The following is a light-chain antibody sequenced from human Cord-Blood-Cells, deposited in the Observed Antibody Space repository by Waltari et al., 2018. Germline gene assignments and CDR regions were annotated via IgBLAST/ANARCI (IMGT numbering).Light chain of an antibody. V-gene: IGKV1-33*01. CDR1: QDNSNY. Sequence: DIQLTQSPSSLSASVGDRVTITGQATQDNSNYLNWDQQKPGKAPKLLIYDASNLETGVPSRFSGSGSGTDFTFTISSLQPEDIATYYCQQYDNLPWTFGQGTKVEIK. CDR3: QQYDNLPWT. CDR2: DAS. J-gene: IGKJ1*01.